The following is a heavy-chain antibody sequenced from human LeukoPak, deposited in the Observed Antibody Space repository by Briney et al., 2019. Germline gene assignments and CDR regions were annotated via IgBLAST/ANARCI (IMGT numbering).Heavy chain of an antibody. CDR2: IKQDGSAK. Sequence: GGPLRLSCAASGFTFSTYWLTWVRQAPRKGLEGVANIKQDGSAKYYVDSLRGRFSISRDNVKNSLFLRTNSLSAEDRAVYYCARCPYDSTGYYSVPSHLDYWGQGPLVTVSS. D-gene: IGHD3-22*01. J-gene: IGHJ4*02. CDR3: ARCPYDSTGYYSVPSHLDY. V-gene: IGHV3-7*01. CDR1: GFTFSTYW.